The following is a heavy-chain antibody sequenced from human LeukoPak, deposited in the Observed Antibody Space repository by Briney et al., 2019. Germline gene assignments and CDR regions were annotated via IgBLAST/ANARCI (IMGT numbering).Heavy chain of an antibody. J-gene: IGHJ4*02. CDR1: GGSFSGYY. CDR3: AREISDSSGYYYFDY. D-gene: IGHD3-22*01. Sequence: PSETLSLTGAVYGGSFSGYYWSWIRQPPGKGLEWIGYIYHSGSTYYNPSPKSRVTISVDRSKNQFSLKLSSVTAADTAVYYCAREISDSSGYYYFDYWGQGALVTVSS. CDR2: IYHSGST. V-gene: IGHV4-34*01.